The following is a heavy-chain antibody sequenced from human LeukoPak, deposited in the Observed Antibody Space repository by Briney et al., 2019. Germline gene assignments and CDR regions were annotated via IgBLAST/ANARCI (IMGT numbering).Heavy chain of an antibody. J-gene: IGHJ4*02. V-gene: IGHV3-33*01. CDR2: IWYDGSNK. CDR1: GFTFSNYG. CDR3: ARVSPEIVVVTGTGAPDY. D-gene: IGHD2-21*02. Sequence: PGGSLRLSCAASGFTFSNYGMHWVRQAPGKGLEWVAVIWYDGSNKYYADSVKGRFTISRDNSKNTVYLQMNSLRAEDTAVYYCARVSPEIVVVTGTGAPDYWGQGTLVTVSS.